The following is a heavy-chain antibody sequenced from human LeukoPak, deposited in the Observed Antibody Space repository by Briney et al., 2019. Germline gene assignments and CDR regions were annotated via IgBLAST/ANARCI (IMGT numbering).Heavy chain of an antibody. CDR3: AGGNDFWSGT. D-gene: IGHD3-3*01. CDR1: GFTLSSYA. J-gene: IGHJ5*02. CDR2: ISGSGGST. Sequence: GGSLRLSCAASGFTLSSYAMSWVRQAPGKGLEWVSAISGSGGSTYYADSVKGRFTISRDNSKNTLYLQMNSLRAEDTAVYYCAGGNDFWSGTWGQGTLVTVSS. V-gene: IGHV3-23*01.